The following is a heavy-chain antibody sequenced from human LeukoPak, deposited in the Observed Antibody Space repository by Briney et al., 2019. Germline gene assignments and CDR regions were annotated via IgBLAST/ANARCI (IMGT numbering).Heavy chain of an antibody. V-gene: IGHV1-46*01. CDR2: INHSGGST. CDR1: GYTFTSYY. D-gene: IGHD3-22*01. Sequence: GASVKVSCKASGYTFTSYYMHWVRQAPGQGLEWMGIINHSGGSTSDAQKFQGRITMTRDTSTSTVYMELSSLRSEDTAVYYCARDFHDSSGPPRNFQHWGQGTLVTVSS. J-gene: IGHJ1*01. CDR3: ARDFHDSSGPPRNFQH.